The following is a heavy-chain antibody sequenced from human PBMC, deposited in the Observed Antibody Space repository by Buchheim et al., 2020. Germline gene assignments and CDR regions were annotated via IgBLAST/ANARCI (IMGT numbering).Heavy chain of an antibody. CDR3: ARSGARLRFLEWLLYGGYDY. J-gene: IGHJ4*02. CDR1: GGPFSGYY. CDR2: INHSGST. Sequence: QVQLQQWGTGLLKPSETLSLTCAVYGGPFSGYYWSWIRQPPGKGLEWIGEINHSGSTNYNPSLKSRVPISVDTSKNQFSLKLSSVTAADTAVYYCARSGARLRFLEWLLYGGYDYWGQGTL. V-gene: IGHV4-34*01. D-gene: IGHD3-3*01.